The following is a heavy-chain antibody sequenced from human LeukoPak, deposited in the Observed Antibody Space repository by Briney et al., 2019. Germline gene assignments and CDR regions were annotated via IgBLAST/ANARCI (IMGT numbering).Heavy chain of an antibody. Sequence: GGSLRLSCAASGFTVSSNYMSWVRQAPGKGLEWVSVIYSGGSTYYADSVKGRFTISRDNSKNTLYLQMNSLRAEDTAVYYCARGLYYYGSGFPPYYGMDVWGQGTTVTVSS. CDR3: ARGLYYYGSGFPPYYGMDV. CDR2: IYSGGST. CDR1: GFTVSSNY. V-gene: IGHV3-53*01. J-gene: IGHJ6*02. D-gene: IGHD3-10*01.